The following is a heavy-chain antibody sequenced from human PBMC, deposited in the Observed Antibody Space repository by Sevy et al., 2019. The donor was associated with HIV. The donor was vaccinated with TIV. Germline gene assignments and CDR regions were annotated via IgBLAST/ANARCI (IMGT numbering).Heavy chain of an antibody. CDR1: GFTFSSYS. D-gene: IGHD2-2*01. CDR2: ISSSSSYI. CDR3: ARGFVVVPAASYYYYYMDV. V-gene: IGHV3-21*01. J-gene: IGHJ6*03. Sequence: GGSLRLSCAASGFTFSSYSMNWVRQAPGKGLERVSSISSSSSYIYYADSVKGRFTISRDNAKNSLYLQMNSLRAEDTAVYYCARGFVVVPAASYYYYYMDVWGKGTTVTVSS.